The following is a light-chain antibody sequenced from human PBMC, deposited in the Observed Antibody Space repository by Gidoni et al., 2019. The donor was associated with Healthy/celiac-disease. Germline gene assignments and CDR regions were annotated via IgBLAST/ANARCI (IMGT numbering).Light chain of an antibody. CDR2: DAS. CDR3: QQYNSYGT. CDR1: QSISSW. V-gene: IGKV1-5*01. Sequence: DIQMTQSPSTLSASVGDRVTITCRASQSISSWLAWYQQKPGKAPKLLNYDASSLESGVPSRFSGGGCGAEFTLTSSSLQPDDFTTYYCQQYNSYGTFGEGTKVEIK. J-gene: IGKJ4*02.